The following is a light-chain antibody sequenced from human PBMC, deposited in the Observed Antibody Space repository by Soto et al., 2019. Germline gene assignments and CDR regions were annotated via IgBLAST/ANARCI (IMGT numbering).Light chain of an antibody. J-gene: IGKJ4*01. CDR2: DAS. V-gene: IGKV3-15*01. Sequence: EIVMTQSPATLSVSPRERATLSCRASQSVNSDLAWYQQKPGQAPRLLIHDASTRATGIPVRFSGSGSGTEFTLTISSLQSEDFAIYYWQQYNNWPLGFGGGTKVEIK. CDR1: QSVNSD. CDR3: QQYNNWPLG.